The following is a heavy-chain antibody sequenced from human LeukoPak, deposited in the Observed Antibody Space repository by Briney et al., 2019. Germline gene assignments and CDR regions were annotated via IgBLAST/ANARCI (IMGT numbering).Heavy chain of an antibody. CDR2: INHSGST. V-gene: IGHV4-34*01. D-gene: IGHD5-18*01. J-gene: IGHJ6*02. CDR3: ARVDTAMAYYYYYGMDV. CDR1: GGSFSGYY. Sequence: SETLSLTCAVYGGSFSGYYWSWIRQPPGKGLEWIGEINHSGSTNYNPSLRSRVTISVDTSKNQFSLKLSSVTAADTAVYYCARVDTAMAYYYYYGMDVWGQGTTVTVSS.